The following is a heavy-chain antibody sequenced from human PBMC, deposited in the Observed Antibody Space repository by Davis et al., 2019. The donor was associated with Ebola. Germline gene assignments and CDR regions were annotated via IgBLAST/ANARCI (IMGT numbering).Heavy chain of an antibody. D-gene: IGHD3-10*01. CDR1: GGTFSSYA. CDR2: ISAYNGNT. Sequence: ASVKVSCKASGGTFSSYAISWVRQAPGQGLEWMGWISAYNGNTNYAQKLQGRVTMTTDTSTSTAYMELRSLRSDDTAVYYCARAGMVRGVPRWFDPWGQGTLVTVSS. V-gene: IGHV1-18*01. CDR3: ARAGMVRGVPRWFDP. J-gene: IGHJ5*02.